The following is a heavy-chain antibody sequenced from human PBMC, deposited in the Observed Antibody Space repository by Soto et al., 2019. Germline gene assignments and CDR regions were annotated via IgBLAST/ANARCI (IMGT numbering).Heavy chain of an antibody. Sequence: GESLKISCKGSGYSFTSYWIGWVRQMPGKGLEWMGIIYPGDSDTRYSPSFQGQVTISADKSISTAYLQWSSLKASDTAMYYCARVPKYYYYDSSGSFDYWGQGTLVTVSS. CDR2: IYPGDSDT. CDR3: ARVPKYYYYDSSGSFDY. CDR1: GYSFTSYW. J-gene: IGHJ4*02. D-gene: IGHD3-22*01. V-gene: IGHV5-51*01.